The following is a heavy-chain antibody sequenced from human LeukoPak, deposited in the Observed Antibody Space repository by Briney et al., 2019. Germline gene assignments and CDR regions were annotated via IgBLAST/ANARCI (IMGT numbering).Heavy chain of an antibody. J-gene: IGHJ4*02. CDR3: AKSVVRGVTYLNFDY. CDR1: GFTFSSYA. V-gene: IGHV3-23*01. Sequence: GGSLRLSCAASGFTFSSYAMSWVRQAPGKGLEWVSAISGSGGNTYYADSVKGRVTISRDNSKNTLYLQMNSLRAEDTAVYYCAKSVVRGVTYLNFDYWGQGTLVTVSS. CDR2: ISGSGGNT. D-gene: IGHD3-10*01.